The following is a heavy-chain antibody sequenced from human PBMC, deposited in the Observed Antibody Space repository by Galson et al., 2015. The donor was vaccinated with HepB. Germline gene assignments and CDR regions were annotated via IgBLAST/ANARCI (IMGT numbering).Heavy chain of an antibody. CDR3: TTGHCSSTSCYWDAFDI. D-gene: IGHD2-2*01. Sequence: SLRLSCAASGFTFSNAWMSWVRQAPGKGLEWVGRIKSKTDGGTTDYAAPVKGRFTISRDDSKNTLYLQMNSLKTEDTAVYYCTTGHCSSTSCYWDAFDIWGQGTMVTVSS. J-gene: IGHJ3*02. CDR2: IKSKTDGGTT. V-gene: IGHV3-15*01. CDR1: GFTFSNAW.